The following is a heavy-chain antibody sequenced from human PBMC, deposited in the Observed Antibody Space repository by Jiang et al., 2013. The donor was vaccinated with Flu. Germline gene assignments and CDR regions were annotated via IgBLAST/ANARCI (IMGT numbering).Heavy chain of an antibody. Sequence: LEWVSSISSSSSYIYYADSVKGRFTISRDNAKNSLYLQMNSLRAEDTAVYYCARDGPYITHYYDSSGSGRGGMDVWGQGTTVTVSS. V-gene: IGHV3-21*01. J-gene: IGHJ6*02. D-gene: IGHD3-22*01. CDR3: ARDGPYITHYYDSSGSGRGGMDV. CDR2: ISSSSSYI.